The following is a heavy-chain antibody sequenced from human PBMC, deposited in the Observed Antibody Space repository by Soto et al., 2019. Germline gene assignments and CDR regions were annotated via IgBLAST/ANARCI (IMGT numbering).Heavy chain of an antibody. D-gene: IGHD2-8*01. J-gene: IGHJ6*02. V-gene: IGHV1-2*04. CDR2: INPKSGGT. CDR3: ARGHSTDCSKGVSSFFYNHDMDV. Sequence: ASVKVSCKASGYSFSDYHIHWVRQAPGQGLEWLGRINPKSGGTSSAQKFQGWVTMTRDTSISTAYMELTRLRSDDTAVYFCARGHSTDCSKGVSSFFYNHDMDVWGQGTPVTVSS. CDR1: GYSFSDYH.